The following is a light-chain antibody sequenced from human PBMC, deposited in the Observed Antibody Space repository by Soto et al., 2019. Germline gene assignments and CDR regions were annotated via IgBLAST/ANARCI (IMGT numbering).Light chain of an antibody. CDR1: QSISSW. V-gene: IGKV1-5*01. CDR2: DAS. CDR3: QQYNSYSAIT. Sequence: DIPMTQSPSTLSASVGDIVTITCRASQSISSWLAWYQQKPGKAPKVLIYDASTLQSGVPSRFSGSGSGTEFTLTISSLQPEDFATYYCQQYNSYSAITLGQGTRLEIK. J-gene: IGKJ5*01.